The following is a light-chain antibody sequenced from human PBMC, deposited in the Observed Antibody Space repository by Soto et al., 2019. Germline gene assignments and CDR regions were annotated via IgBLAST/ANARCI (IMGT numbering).Light chain of an antibody. J-gene: IGKJ1*01. CDR2: KAS. V-gene: IGKV1-5*03. CDR1: QFINNW. CDR3: QQYNSYSEA. Sequence: DIQMTQSPSTLSASVGDRVTFTCRASQFINNWLAWYQQKPGQAPRLLIYKASTLESGVPPRFNGSGSGTEFSLTISSLQPDDSATYYCQQYNSYSEAFGQGTKVELK.